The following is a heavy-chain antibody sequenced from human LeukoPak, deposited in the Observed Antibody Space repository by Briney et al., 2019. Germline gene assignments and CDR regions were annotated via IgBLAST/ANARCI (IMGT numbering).Heavy chain of an antibody. CDR1: GYSLTYYY. V-gene: IGHV1-46*01. Sequence: GASVKVSCKAFGYSLTYYYVHWVRQGPGQGLEWVGEINPSGGSTSYAQKFQGRITVTRDTYTNTVYMDLSSLRSEDTATYYCARGAPTTRIGAGRFDYWGQGSLLTVAS. CDR2: INPSGGST. J-gene: IGHJ4*02. CDR3: ARGAPTTRIGAGRFDY. D-gene: IGHD6-19*01.